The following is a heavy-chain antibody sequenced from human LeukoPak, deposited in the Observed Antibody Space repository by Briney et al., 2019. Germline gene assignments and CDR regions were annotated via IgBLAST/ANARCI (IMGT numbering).Heavy chain of an antibody. CDR1: GFTFSTYA. Sequence: GGSLRLSCAASGFTFSTYAMHWVRQAPDKGLEWVALISYDGDNKYYADSVKGRFTISRDNSKNTLYLQMNSLRVEDTAVYYCARDETKRGYSYGTSPFDYWAREPWSPSPQ. D-gene: IGHD5-18*01. CDR2: ISYDGDNK. CDR3: ARDETKRGYSYGTSPFDY. V-gene: IGHV3-30*04. J-gene: IGHJ4*02.